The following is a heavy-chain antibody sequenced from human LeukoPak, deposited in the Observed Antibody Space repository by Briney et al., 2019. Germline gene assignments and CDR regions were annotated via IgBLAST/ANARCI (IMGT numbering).Heavy chain of an antibody. J-gene: IGHJ6*02. CDR3: VRGGHKLDIETSRYYYGLGV. D-gene: IGHD2-2*03. Sequence: PGGSLRLSCAASGITLSDYWMYWVRQGPGKGLVHVSRIESDGTRTVHADSVKGRFTISRDNAKNTMYLQMNSLRAEDTAVYYCVRGGHKLDIETSRYYYGLGVWGQGTTVTVSS. CDR1: GITLSDYW. V-gene: IGHV3-74*03. CDR2: IESDGTRT.